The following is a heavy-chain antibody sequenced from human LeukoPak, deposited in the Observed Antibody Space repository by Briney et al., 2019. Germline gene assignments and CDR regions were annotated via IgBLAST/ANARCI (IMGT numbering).Heavy chain of an antibody. CDR2: IKQDGSEK. D-gene: IGHD6-13*01. CDR3: ARDGAAPGLYFDS. Sequence: GGSLRLSCAASGFTFSNSAMGWVRQAPGKGLEWVASIKQDGSEKYYVDFVKGRLTISRDNAKNSLYLQMNSLRAEDTAVYYCARDGAAPGLYFDSWGQGTLVTVSS. V-gene: IGHV3-7*01. CDR1: GFTFSNSA. J-gene: IGHJ4*02.